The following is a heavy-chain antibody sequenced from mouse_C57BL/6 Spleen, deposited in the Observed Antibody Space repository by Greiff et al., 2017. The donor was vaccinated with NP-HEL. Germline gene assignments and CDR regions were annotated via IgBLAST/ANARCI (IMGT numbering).Heavy chain of an antibody. V-gene: IGHV5-16*01. CDR1: GFTFSDYY. CDR2: INYDGSST. J-gene: IGHJ3*01. D-gene: IGHD1-1*01. Sequence: EVKVEESEGGLVQPGSSMKLSCTASGFTFSDYYMAWVRQVPEKGLEWVANINYDGSSTYYLDSLKSRFIISRDNAKNILYLQMSSLKSEDTATYYCARDYYGSLAYWGQGTLVTVSA. CDR3: ARDYYGSLAY.